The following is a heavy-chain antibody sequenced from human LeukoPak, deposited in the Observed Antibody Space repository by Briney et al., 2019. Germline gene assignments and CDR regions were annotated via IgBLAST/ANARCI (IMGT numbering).Heavy chain of an antibody. V-gene: IGHV4-38-2*02. D-gene: IGHD2-2*01. CDR1: GYSISSGYQ. CDR3: ARDPRWLTPDCTSTSCYENYFDP. Sequence: SETLSLTCAVSGYSISSGYQWAWIRQSPGKGLEWIGSIYHSGSAHYNPTLKSRVTISVETSKNQFSLKMYSVTAADTAVYYCARDPRWLTPDCTSTSCYENYFDPWGQGTLVTVSS. J-gene: IGHJ5*02. CDR2: IYHSGSA.